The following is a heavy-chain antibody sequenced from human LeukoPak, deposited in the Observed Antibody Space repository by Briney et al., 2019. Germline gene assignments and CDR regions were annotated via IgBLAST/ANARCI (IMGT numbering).Heavy chain of an antibody. CDR3: ARVFKVPAAIAYVDY. J-gene: IGHJ4*02. D-gene: IGHD2-2*02. V-gene: IGHV4-30-4*08. CDR1: GGSISSGDYY. Sequence: SETLSLTCTVSGGSISSGDYYWSWIRQPPGKVLEWFGYIYYSGSTYYNPSLTSRVTISVDTSKNQSSLKLSSVTAADPAVYYCARVFKVPAAIAYVDYGGQGTLVTVSS. CDR2: IYYSGST.